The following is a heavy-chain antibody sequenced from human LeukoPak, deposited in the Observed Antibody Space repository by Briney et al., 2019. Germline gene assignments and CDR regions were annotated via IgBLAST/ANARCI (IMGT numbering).Heavy chain of an antibody. CDR1: GGSISSGGYY. CDR3: ARVRNSSSWYLDY. J-gene: IGHJ4*02. D-gene: IGHD6-13*01. Sequence: PSETLSLTCTVSGGSISSGGYYWSWIRQHPGKGLEWIGYIYYSGSTYYNPSLKSRVTISVDTSKNQFSLKLSSVTAADTAVYYCARVRNSSSWYLDYWGQGTLVTVSS. V-gene: IGHV4-31*03. CDR2: IYYSGST.